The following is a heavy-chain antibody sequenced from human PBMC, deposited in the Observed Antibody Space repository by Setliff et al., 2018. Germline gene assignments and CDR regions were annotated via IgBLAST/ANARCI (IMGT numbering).Heavy chain of an antibody. CDR2: IYYSGST. D-gene: IGHD6-6*01. CDR1: GYSISSGYY. CDR3: ASIAARYYYGMDV. Sequence: SETLSLTCTVSGYSISSGYYWGWIRQPPGKGLEWIGSIYYSGSTYYNPSLKSRVTISVDTSKNQFTLKLSSVTAADTAVYYCASIAARYYYGMDVWGQGTTVTVSS. V-gene: IGHV4-38-2*02. J-gene: IGHJ6*02.